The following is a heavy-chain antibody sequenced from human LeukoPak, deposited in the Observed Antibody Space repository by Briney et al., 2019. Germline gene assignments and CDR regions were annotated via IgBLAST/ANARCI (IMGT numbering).Heavy chain of an antibody. CDR3: AKDIDYGGAN. D-gene: IGHD4-23*01. CDR1: GFTFSNYG. CDR2: ISYDGNNK. J-gene: IGHJ4*02. Sequence: GGSLRLSCAASGFTFSNYGMHWVRQAPGKGLEWVTLISYDGNNKYYSDSMKGRFTISRDNSKNTLYLQMNSLRAEDTAVYYCAKDIDYGGANWGQGTLVIVSS. V-gene: IGHV3-30*18.